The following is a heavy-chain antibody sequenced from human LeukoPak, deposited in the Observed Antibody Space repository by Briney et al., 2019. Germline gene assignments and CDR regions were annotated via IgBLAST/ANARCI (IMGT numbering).Heavy chain of an antibody. J-gene: IGHJ4*02. D-gene: IGHD6-19*01. Sequence: GGSLKLSCAASGFTFSGSVMHWVRQASGKGLEWVGRITSKPNSYVTVYAASVKGRFTISSDESKNTAYLQMNSLKTEDTAVYYCTSGSGWYSPDYWGQGTLVTVSS. V-gene: IGHV3-73*01. CDR3: TSGSGWYSPDY. CDR1: GFTFSGSV. CDR2: ITSKPNSYVT.